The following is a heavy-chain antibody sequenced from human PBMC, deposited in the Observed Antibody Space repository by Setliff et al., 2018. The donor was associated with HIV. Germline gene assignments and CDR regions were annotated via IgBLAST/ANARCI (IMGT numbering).Heavy chain of an antibody. CDR2: IYDSGST. D-gene: IGHD3-22*01. CDR1: GGSISGFY. Sequence: SETLSLTCTVSGGSISGFYWNWIRQSAGKGLQWIGRIYDSGSTNYNPSLKSRVTMSVDTAKNQLSLKLTAVSAADTAVYYCARDRIEVLADSPHDVFDIRGRGIMVTVSS. J-gene: IGHJ3*02. CDR3: ARDRIEVLADSPHDVFDI. V-gene: IGHV4-4*07.